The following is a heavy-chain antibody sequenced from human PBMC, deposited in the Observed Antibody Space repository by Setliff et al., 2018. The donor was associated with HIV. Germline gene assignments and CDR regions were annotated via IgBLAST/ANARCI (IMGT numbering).Heavy chain of an antibody. CDR2: IYHTGKT. J-gene: IGHJ5*02. V-gene: IGHV4-39*01. D-gene: IGHD3-22*01. CDR1: GGSISDNKYY. CDR3: ASRVYYYDESRILREEGFVP. Sequence: SETLSLTCSVSGGSISDNKYYWSWIRQPPGKGLEWTGSIYHTGKTYYNSALKNRLTISVDTSKNQFSLELSAVTAADTAVYYCASRVYYYDESRILREEGFVPWGQGTLVTVSS.